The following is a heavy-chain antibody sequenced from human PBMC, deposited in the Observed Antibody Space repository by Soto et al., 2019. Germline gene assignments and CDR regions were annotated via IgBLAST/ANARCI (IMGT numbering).Heavy chain of an antibody. Sequence: GASLKISCKGSRYSFTSYWISWVRQMPGKGLEWMGRIEPSDSYTNYRPSFQGHVTISADKSNSTAYRQWSSLKASDTAMYYGARPVEMATDAFDIWGQGTRCTVSS. CDR2: IEPSDSYT. V-gene: IGHV5-10-1*01. CDR3: ARPVEMATDAFDI. CDR1: RYSFTSYW. D-gene: IGHD5-12*01. J-gene: IGHJ3*02.